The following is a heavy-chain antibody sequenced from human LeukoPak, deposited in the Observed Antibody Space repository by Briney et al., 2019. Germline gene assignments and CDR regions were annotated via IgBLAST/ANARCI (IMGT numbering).Heavy chain of an antibody. V-gene: IGHV1-8*01. CDR3: ARSLYFGAFIAAAGDY. CDR1: GYTFTSSD. D-gene: IGHD6-13*01. J-gene: IGHJ4*02. CDR2: MNPNSGNT. Sequence: ASVKVSCKASGYTFTSSDINWVRQAIGQGLEWMGWMNPNSGNTGYAQKFQGRVTMTRDTSISTAYMELGSLRFEDTAVYYCARSLYFGAFIAAAGDYWGQGTLVTVSS.